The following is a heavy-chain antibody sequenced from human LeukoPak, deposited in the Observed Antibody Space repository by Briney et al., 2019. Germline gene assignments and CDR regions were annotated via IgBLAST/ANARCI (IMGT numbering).Heavy chain of an antibody. J-gene: IGHJ4*02. CDR2: ISSSSHMI. CDR3: GRDGSGSPDC. Sequence: GGSLRLSCEASGFSFSDYYMTWIRQAPGKGLEWISYISSSSHMIYYADSVKGRFTLSRDNAKNSLYLQMNSLRAEDTAVYYCGRDGSGSPDCWGQGTLVTVSS. CDR1: GFSFSDYY. D-gene: IGHD1-26*01. V-gene: IGHV3-11*01.